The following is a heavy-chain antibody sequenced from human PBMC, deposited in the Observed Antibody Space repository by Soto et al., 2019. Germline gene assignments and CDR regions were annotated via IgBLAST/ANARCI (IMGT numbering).Heavy chain of an antibody. CDR2: ISYDGSNK. Sequence: GGSLRLSCAASGFTFSSYVMHWVRQAPCKGLEWLAVISYDGSNKYYADSVKGRFTISRDHYKSTLYLQMNSLRAEDTAVYYCAKSGDYPVVPAANSNYYNYGMDFWGQGTTVTVSS. CDR3: AKSGDYPVVPAANSNYYNYGMDF. CDR1: GFTFSSYV. J-gene: IGHJ6*02. V-gene: IGHV3-30*18. D-gene: IGHD2-2*01.